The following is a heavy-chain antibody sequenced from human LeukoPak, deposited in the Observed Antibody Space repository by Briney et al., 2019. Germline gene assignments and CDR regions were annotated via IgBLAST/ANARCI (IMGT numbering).Heavy chain of an antibody. CDR2: MSSSGSNI. Sequence: GGSLRLSCAASGFTFSDYYMTWIRQAPGKGLEWVSYMSSSGSNIKYADSVEGRFTISRDNAKNSLYLQMNSLRAEDTAVYYCARGGAARLYYYYGMDVWGQGTKVTVSS. D-gene: IGHD1-26*01. CDR1: GFTFSDYY. J-gene: IGHJ6*02. V-gene: IGHV3-11*04. CDR3: ARGGAARLYYYYGMDV.